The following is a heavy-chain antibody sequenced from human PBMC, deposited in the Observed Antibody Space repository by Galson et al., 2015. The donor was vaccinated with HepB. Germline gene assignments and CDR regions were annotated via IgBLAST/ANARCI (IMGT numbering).Heavy chain of an antibody. V-gene: IGHV3-30*04. Sequence: SLRLSCAASGFTFSTWALHWVRQAPGKGLEWVALISYDGSNKYFANSVKGRFTISRDNSNNTLYLHMNSLRLDDTAVYYCARGPYGGNSYFDYWGQGTLVAVSS. CDR3: ARGPYGGNSYFDY. CDR1: GFTFSTWA. D-gene: IGHD4-23*01. CDR2: ISYDGSNK. J-gene: IGHJ4*02.